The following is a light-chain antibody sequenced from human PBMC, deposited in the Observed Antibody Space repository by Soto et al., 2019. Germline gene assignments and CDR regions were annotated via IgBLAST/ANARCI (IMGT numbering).Light chain of an antibody. J-gene: IGLJ2*01. CDR3: NSYADSNNLV. CDR1: SSDVGGYNY. V-gene: IGLV2-8*02. CDR2: EVT. Sequence: QSVLTQPPSASRSPGQSVTISCTGTSSDVGGYNYVSWYQQHPGKAPKLMIYEVTNRPSGVPDRFSGSKSGNTASLTVTGRQAEDEGDYYCNSYADSNNLVFGGGTKLTVL.